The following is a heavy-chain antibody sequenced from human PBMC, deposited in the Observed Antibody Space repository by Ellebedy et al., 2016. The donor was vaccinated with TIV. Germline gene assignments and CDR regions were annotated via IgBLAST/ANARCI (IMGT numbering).Heavy chain of an antibody. CDR2: VGYDGGNK. CDR3: ATGRGLYMTTPNFDS. CDR1: TFTGFG. Sequence: PGGSLRLSCEFTFTGFGMHWVRQAPGKGLEWVAVVGYDGGNKHYADSVKGRFFISKDNSKNTLYLQINNLRLEDTAVYYCATGRGLYMTTPNFDSWGQGTLVTVSS. D-gene: IGHD2-15*01. V-gene: IGHV3-30*02. J-gene: IGHJ4*02.